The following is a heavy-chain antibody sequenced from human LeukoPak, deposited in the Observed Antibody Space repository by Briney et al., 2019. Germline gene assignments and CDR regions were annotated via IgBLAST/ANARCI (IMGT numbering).Heavy chain of an antibody. J-gene: IGHJ4*02. CDR1: GGTFSGYD. CDR2: ITPMFGTA. CDR3: ARGWLAENTVVTPYNY. V-gene: IGHV1-69*13. Sequence: SVKVSCKASGGTFSGYDISWVRQAPGQGLEWMGGITPMFGTAKYAPKFQGRVTITAVESMSTAYMELSSLRSEDTAVYYCARGWLAENTVVTPYNYWGQGTLVTVSS. D-gene: IGHD4-23*01.